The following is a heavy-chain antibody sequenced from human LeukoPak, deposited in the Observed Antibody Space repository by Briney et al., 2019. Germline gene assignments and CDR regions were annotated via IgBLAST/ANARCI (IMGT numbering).Heavy chain of an antibody. D-gene: IGHD6-13*01. Sequence: PGESLKISCKGSGYSFTSHWIGWVRQMPGKGLEWMGVIYPGDSDTRYSPSFQGQVTISADKSISTAYLQWSSLKASDTAMYYCARQRRNGGIAASNDAFDIWGQGTMVTVSS. J-gene: IGHJ3*02. V-gene: IGHV5-51*01. CDR3: ARQRRNGGIAASNDAFDI. CDR2: IYPGDSDT. CDR1: GYSFTSHW.